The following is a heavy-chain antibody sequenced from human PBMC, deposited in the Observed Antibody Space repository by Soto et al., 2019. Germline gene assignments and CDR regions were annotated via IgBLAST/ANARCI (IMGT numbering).Heavy chain of an antibody. CDR2: IYSGGST. J-gene: IGHJ3*02. D-gene: IGHD6-19*01. V-gene: IGHV3-66*01. Sequence: PGGSLRLSCAASGFTVSSNYMSWVRQAPGKGLEWVSVIYSGGSTYYADYVKGRFTISRDNPKNTLYLQMNSLRAEVTSVYYCARIWEEQWLGNAFDIWGQGTMVTVSS. CDR3: ARIWEEQWLGNAFDI. CDR1: GFTVSSNY.